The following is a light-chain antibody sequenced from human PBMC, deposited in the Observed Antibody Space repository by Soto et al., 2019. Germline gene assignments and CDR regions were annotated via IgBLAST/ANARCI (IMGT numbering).Light chain of an antibody. J-gene: IGKJ1*01. CDR3: QQDYTGWT. Sequence: DIAMTQSPDSLAVSVGEGATINCRSSQSVLYGSNNKNYLAWYQQKPGQPPKLLIYWASTRQFGVPDRYNVSGSGPDFTLTINSLQAEDVAVSFLQQDYTGWTFGQGTQVEIK. V-gene: IGKV4-1*01. CDR2: WAS. CDR1: QSVLYGSNNKNY.